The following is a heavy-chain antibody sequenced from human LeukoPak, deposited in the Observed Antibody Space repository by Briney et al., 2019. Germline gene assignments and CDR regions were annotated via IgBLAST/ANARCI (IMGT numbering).Heavy chain of an antibody. CDR1: VFTFSSYA. CDR3: AKDMTRGTDSSRLGVLDY. J-gene: IGHJ4*02. Sequence: GGSLRLSCAASVFTFSSYAMSGVRQAPGKGREGVSAISGRGGSTYYADAVKGRFTISRDNSENTLYLQRNSLRAEDTAVYYSAKDMTRGTDSSRLGVLDYWGQGTLVTVSS. CDR2: ISGRGGST. D-gene: IGHD3-22*01. V-gene: IGHV3-23*01.